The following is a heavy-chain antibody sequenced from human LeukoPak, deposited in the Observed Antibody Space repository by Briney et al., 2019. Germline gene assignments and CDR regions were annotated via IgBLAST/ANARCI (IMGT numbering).Heavy chain of an antibody. J-gene: IGHJ4*02. CDR1: GFTFSSYA. CDR3: AKDQYLYYDRRFALDY. V-gene: IGHV3-23*01. D-gene: IGHD3-22*01. CDR2: ISGSGGST. Sequence: GGSLRLSCAASGFTFSSYAMSWVRQAPGKGLEWASAISGSGGSTYYADSVKGRFTISRDNSKNTLFLQMNSLRAEDRAVYYCAKDQYLYYDRRFALDYWGQGTLVTVSS.